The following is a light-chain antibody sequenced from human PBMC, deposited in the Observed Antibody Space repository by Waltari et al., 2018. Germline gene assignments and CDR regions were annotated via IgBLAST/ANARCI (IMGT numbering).Light chain of an antibody. CDR3: HVWHPHVDPGV. Sequence: SYVVTQPPSVSVAPGEPATITCGGDNIGTYRVHWYQQKAGKAPVLLIFYDRDRPSGFPDRFSGCNSGNTATLTISRVEAGDEARYYCHVWHPHVDPGVFGTGTEVTVL. V-gene: IGLV3-21*04. CDR2: YDR. J-gene: IGLJ1*01. CDR1: NIGTYR.